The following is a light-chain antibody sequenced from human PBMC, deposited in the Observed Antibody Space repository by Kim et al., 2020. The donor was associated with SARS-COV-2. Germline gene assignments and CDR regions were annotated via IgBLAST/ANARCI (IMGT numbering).Light chain of an antibody. CDR1: QSLTSDF. Sequence: LSPGESATLSCGASQSLTSDFIAWYQQKPGLAPRLVIYDATKRATGVPDRFSGSGSGTHFTLTISELEPEDFAMYYCQQYENLPTFGRGTKVDIK. CDR2: DAT. CDR3: QQYENLPT. V-gene: IGKV3D-20*01. J-gene: IGKJ2*01.